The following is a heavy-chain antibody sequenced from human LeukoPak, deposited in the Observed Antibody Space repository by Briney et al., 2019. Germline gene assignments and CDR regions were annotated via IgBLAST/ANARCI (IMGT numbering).Heavy chain of an antibody. CDR3: ATSTVTTQGYYYGMDV. CDR1: GYTFSSYY. J-gene: IGHJ6*02. CDR2: INPTGGGT. Sequence: ASVKVSYTASGYTFSSYYMHWVRQAPGQGLEWMGIINPTGGGTNYAQKFQGWVTMTRDTSISTAYMELSRLRSDDTAVYYCATSTVTTQGYYYGMDVWGQGTTVTVSS. V-gene: IGHV1-2*04. D-gene: IGHD4-17*01.